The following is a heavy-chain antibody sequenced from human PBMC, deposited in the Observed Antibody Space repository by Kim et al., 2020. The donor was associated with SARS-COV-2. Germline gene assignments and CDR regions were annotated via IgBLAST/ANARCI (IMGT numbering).Heavy chain of an antibody. Sequence: GGSLRLSCAASGFTFSSYSMNWVRQAPGKGLEWVSSISSSSSYIYYADSVKGRFTISRDNAKNSLYLQMNSLRAEDTAVYYCARGEENIVVVEETDAFDIWGQGTMVTVSS. CDR1: GFTFSSYS. J-gene: IGHJ3*02. D-gene: IGHD2-15*01. CDR3: ARGEENIVVVEETDAFDI. V-gene: IGHV3-21*01. CDR2: ISSSSSYI.